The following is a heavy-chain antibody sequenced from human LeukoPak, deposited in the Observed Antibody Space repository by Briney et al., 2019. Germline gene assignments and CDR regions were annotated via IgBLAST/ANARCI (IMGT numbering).Heavy chain of an antibody. D-gene: IGHD2-15*01. CDR1: GFSFSSYD. J-gene: IGHJ4*02. CDR3: ARNRCSGGICYCFDY. CDR2: ISTSSSYI. Sequence: GGSLTLSCAASGFSFSSYDMNWVRQAPGKGLEWVSSISTSSSYIYYEDSVKGRFTISRDNAKNSLYLQVSSLRAEDTAVYYCARNRCSGGICYCFDYWGLGTLVTVSS. V-gene: IGHV3-21*01.